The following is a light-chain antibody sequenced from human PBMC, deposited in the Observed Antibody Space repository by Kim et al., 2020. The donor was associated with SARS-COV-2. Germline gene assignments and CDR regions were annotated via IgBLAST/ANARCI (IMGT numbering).Light chain of an antibody. CDR3: QQYKKWPPHT. J-gene: IGKJ2*01. Sequence: VSPGERATLSCRASQSVSSSLAWYQQRPGQAPRLLIYGASTRATGIPARFSGSGSGTEFTLTISSLQSEDFALYYCQQYKKWPPHTFGQGNKLEI. CDR2: GAS. V-gene: IGKV3-15*01. CDR1: QSVSSS.